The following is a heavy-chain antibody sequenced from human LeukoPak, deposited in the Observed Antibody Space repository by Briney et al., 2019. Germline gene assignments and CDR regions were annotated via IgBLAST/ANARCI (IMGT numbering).Heavy chain of an antibody. CDR1: GDTFRNHA. D-gene: IGHD3-22*01. CDR2: IIPIFGTT. CDR3: ARDPELGLDRSGYYYLV. V-gene: IGHV1-69*05. Sequence: ASVKVSCKASGDTFRNHAISWVQEAPGQGLEWMGRIIPIFGTTRYAQKFQGRVTITTDASTTTAYMELNSLRSEDTAVYYCARDPELGLDRSGYYYLVWGQGTLVTVSS. J-gene: IGHJ4*02.